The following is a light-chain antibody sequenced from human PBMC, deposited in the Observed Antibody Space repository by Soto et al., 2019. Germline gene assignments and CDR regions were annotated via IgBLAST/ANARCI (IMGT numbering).Light chain of an antibody. CDR3: QKYNGAPSLT. Sequence: DIQMTQSPSSLSASVGDRVTITCRASQGISNYLAWYQQKPGKVPKLLIYAASTLQSGVPSRFSGSGSVTDFTLTISSLQPEDVATYYCQKYNGAPSLTFGGGTKVEIK. CDR1: QGISNY. CDR2: AAS. V-gene: IGKV1-27*01. J-gene: IGKJ4*01.